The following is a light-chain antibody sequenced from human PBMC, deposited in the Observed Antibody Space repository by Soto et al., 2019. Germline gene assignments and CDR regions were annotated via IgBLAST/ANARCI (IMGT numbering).Light chain of an antibody. CDR2: DVN. V-gene: IGLV2-11*01. CDR1: SNDVGGYNF. CDR3: CSYVGSDSSFV. J-gene: IGLJ1*01. Sequence: QSVLTQPRSLSGSPGQSVTISCTGTSNDVGGYNFVSWYQQHPGKVPKLIIYDVNIRPSGVPDRFSASKSGITASLTISGLQAEDEADYYCCSYVGSDSSFVFXSGTKVTVL.